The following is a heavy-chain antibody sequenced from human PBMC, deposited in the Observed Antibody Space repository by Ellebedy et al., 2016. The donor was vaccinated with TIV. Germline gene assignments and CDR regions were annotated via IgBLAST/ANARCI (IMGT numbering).Heavy chain of an antibody. CDR3: ARVTGAAADLDY. V-gene: IGHV4-61*01. D-gene: IGHD6-25*01. CDR1: GGSVSSGSYY. J-gene: IGHJ4*02. CDR2: IYYSGST. Sequence: SETLSLTCTVSGGSVSSGSYYWSWIRQPPGKGLEWIGYIYYSGSTNYNPSLKSRVTISVDTSKNQFSLKLNSVTAADTAVYYCARVTGAAADLDYWGQGTLVTVSS.